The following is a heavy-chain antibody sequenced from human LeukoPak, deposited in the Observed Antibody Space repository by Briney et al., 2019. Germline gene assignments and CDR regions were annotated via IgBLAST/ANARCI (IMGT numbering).Heavy chain of an antibody. CDR1: GGSISSSSYY. D-gene: IGHD3-9*01. Sequence: SETLSLTCTVSGGSISSSSYYWGWIRQPPGKGLEWIGSIYYSGSTYYNPSLKSRVTISVDTSKNQFSLKLSSVTAADTAVYYCARRYFDYLPFDYWGQGTLVTVSS. CDR3: ARRYFDYLPFDY. V-gene: IGHV4-39*01. J-gene: IGHJ4*02. CDR2: IYYSGST.